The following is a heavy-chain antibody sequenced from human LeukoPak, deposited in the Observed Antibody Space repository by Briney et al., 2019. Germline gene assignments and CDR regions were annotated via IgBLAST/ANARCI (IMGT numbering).Heavy chain of an antibody. CDR3: ARLGAGPTYYDFWSGYSSFYFDY. V-gene: IGHV4-39*01. CDR2: IHYSGNT. J-gene: IGHJ4*02. D-gene: IGHD3-3*01. Sequence: SETLSLTCTVSGGSTSSSNYYWGWIRQPPGKGLEWIGGIHYSGNTYYNPSLKSRVTISIDTSKNQFSLKLSSVTAADTAVYYCARLGAGPTYYDFWSGYSSFYFDYWGQGTLVTASS. CDR1: GGSTSSSNYY.